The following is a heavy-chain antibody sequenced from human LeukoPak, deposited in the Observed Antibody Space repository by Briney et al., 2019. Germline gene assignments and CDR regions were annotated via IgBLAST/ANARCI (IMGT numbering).Heavy chain of an antibody. Sequence: PGGSLRLSCAASGFTFSYYGMHWVRQAPGKGLEWVVFISYDGSNKYYADSVKGRFTISRDNSKNTLYLQMNSLRPEDTAVYYCAKDWSYHYTVDYWGQGTLVTVSS. CDR2: ISYDGSNK. D-gene: IGHD3-16*02. V-gene: IGHV3-30*02. J-gene: IGHJ4*02. CDR1: GFTFSYYG. CDR3: AKDWSYHYTVDY.